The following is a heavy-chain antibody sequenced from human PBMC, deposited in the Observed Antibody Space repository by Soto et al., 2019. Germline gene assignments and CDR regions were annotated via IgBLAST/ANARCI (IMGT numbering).Heavy chain of an antibody. V-gene: IGHV1-18*01. CDR2: VSGPNGNT. Sequence: QVQLVQSGAEVKKPGASVKVSCKASDFNSLSYGFSWVRQAPGQGLEWMGCVSGPNGNTNYALKFQGRVTMTTETSKNTGYMELRSLRYDDTAVYFCARDRYDTPYGYHLGADYWGQGTLVTVSS. D-gene: IGHD3-22*01. CDR1: DFNSLSYG. CDR3: ARDRYDTPYGYHLGADY. J-gene: IGHJ4*02.